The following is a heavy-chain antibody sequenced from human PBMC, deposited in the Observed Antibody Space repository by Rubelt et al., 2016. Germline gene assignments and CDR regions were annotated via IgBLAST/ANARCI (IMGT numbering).Heavy chain of an antibody. CDR1: SGSFSGFY. CDR2: INHSENT. V-gene: IGHV4-34*01. J-gene: IGHJ4*02. D-gene: IGHD5-18*01. Sequence: QVHLQQWGAGLLKPSETLSLTCAVYSGSFSGFYWSWIRQPPGKGLEWIGEINHSENTNYNPSLKSRVTISVDTSKNQFSLKLNCVTDADTAVYYCAKAPTQYRNGYVDYWGQGTLVTVSS. CDR3: AKAPTQYRNGYVDY.